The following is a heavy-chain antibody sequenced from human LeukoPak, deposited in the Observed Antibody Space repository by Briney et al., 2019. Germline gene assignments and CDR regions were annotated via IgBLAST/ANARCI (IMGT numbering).Heavy chain of an antibody. Sequence: GGSLRLSCAASGFTFSSYWMHWVRQAPGKGLVWVSRINSDGSSTSYADSVKGRFTISRDNAKNTLYLQMNSLRAEDTAVYYCASLKLRYFDWPFDYWGQGTLVTVSS. V-gene: IGHV3-74*01. D-gene: IGHD3-9*01. J-gene: IGHJ4*02. CDR2: INSDGSST. CDR1: GFTFSSYW. CDR3: ASLKLRYFDWPFDY.